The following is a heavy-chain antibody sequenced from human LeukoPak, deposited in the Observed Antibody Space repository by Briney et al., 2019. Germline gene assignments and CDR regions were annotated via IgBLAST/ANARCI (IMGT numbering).Heavy chain of an antibody. D-gene: IGHD3-3*01. CDR3: ARDLTIFDVGYYFDY. V-gene: IGHV3-15*01. CDR2: IKSKTNGGTT. J-gene: IGHJ4*02. CDR1: GFIFSNTW. Sequence: GGSLRLSCTASGFIFSNTWMSWVRQAPGKGLEWVGRIKSKTNGGTTDYAAPVKGRFTISRDDSKNTLFLQMNSLRAEDTAVYYCARDLTIFDVGYYFDYWGQGTLVTVSS.